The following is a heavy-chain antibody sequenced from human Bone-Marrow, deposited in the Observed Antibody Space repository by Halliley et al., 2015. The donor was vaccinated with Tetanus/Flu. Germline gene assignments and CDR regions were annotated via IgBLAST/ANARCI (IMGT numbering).Heavy chain of an antibody. CDR3: ASWAGTNYYGSGSPPLDY. Sequence: QSGGFTYSAESVKGRFTISRDNSENTLYLQMNSLRPEDTAVYYCASWAGTNYYGSGSPPLDYWGQGTLVTVSS. V-gene: IGHV3-53*01. D-gene: IGHD3-10*01. CDR2: QSGGFT. J-gene: IGHJ4*02.